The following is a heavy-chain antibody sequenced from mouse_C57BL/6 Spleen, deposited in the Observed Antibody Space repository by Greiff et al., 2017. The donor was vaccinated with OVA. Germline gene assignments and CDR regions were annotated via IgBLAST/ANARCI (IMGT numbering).Heavy chain of an antibody. CDR1: GYSITSGYY. CDR3: ARVPSTLYAMDY. CDR2: ISYDGSN. V-gene: IGHV3-6*01. J-gene: IGHJ4*01. D-gene: IGHD2-1*01. Sequence: EVKLQESGPGLVKPSQSLSLTCSVTGYSITSGYYWNWIRQFPGNKLEWMGYISYDGSNNYNPSLKNRISITRDTSKNQFFLKLNSVTTEDTATYYCARVPSTLYAMDYWGQGTSVTVSS.